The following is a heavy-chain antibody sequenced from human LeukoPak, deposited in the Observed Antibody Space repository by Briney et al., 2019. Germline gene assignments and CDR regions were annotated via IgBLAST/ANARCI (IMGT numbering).Heavy chain of an antibody. J-gene: IGHJ4*02. CDR1: GXSVNGYY. Sequence: SETLSLTCTVSGXSVNGYYWNWIRQAPGKGLEWIGFIHYSGLTVYSPSLQSRVSMSVDTPRNQFSLDLSSVTAADTALYYCARDPPEDEWNSLDSWGQGILVTVSS. D-gene: IGHD1-7*01. CDR2: IHYSGLT. V-gene: IGHV4-59*02. CDR3: ARDPPEDEWNSLDS.